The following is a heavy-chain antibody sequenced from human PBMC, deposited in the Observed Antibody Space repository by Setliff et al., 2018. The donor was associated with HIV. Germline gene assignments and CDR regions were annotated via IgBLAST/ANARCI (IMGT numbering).Heavy chain of an antibody. Sequence: PSETLSLTCNVSGYSISSGYYWGWIRQPPGKGLEWIGAMFHSGSSYLNPSLRSRVTISLDTSKNHVSLRLRSVTAADTAVYYCARDFQPQGRGSFWGQGALVTVSS. CDR3: ARDFQPQGRGSF. D-gene: IGHD3-10*01. V-gene: IGHV4-38-2*02. J-gene: IGHJ4*02. CDR1: GYSISSGYY. CDR2: MFHSGSS.